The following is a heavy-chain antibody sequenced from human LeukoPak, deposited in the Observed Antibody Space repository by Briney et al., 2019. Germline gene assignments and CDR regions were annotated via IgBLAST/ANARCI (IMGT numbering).Heavy chain of an antibody. J-gene: IGHJ5*02. Sequence: GASVKVSCKASGYTFTSYAMHWVRQAPGQRLEWMGWIIAGNGNTKYSQNFQGRVTIARDTSASTAYMEPSSLRSEDTAIYYCARGPPRLNWFDPWGQGTLVTVSS. D-gene: IGHD6-25*01. V-gene: IGHV1-3*01. CDR2: IIAGNGNT. CDR3: ARGPPRLNWFDP. CDR1: GYTFTSYA.